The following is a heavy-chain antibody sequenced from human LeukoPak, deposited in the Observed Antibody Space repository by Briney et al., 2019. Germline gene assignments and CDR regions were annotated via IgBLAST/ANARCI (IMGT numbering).Heavy chain of an antibody. CDR3: TRDHDFWSGPFDV. V-gene: IGHV3-49*04. Sequence: PGGSLRLSCTASGLTFGDYSLSWVRQAPEKGLEWVGFIRRKGYGGTTEYAPSVKGRFIISRDDSKSTAYLQMNSLKTEDTAVYYCTRDHDFWSGPFDVWGKGTTVTVSS. J-gene: IGHJ6*04. D-gene: IGHD3-3*01. CDR2: IRRKGYGGTT. CDR1: GLTFGDYS.